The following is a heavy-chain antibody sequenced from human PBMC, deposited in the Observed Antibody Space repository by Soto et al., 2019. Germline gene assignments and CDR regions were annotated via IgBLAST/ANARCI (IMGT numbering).Heavy chain of an antibody. V-gene: IGHV4-4*07. J-gene: IGHJ3*02. Sequence: SETLSLTFTVSGGSLSNYNWNWIRQSAGKGLEWIGRIYSNGITYFNPSLKSRATLSLDMFNHQISLKVTSVTAADTAMYYCARERTYQLSGDDALDIWGLGTMVTVSS. CDR3: ARERTYQLSGDDALDI. CDR2: IYSNGIT. D-gene: IGHD2-2*01. CDR1: GGSLSNYN.